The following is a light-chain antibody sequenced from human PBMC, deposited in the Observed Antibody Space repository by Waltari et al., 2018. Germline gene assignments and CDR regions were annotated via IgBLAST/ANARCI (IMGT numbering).Light chain of an antibody. Sequence: QSALTQPASVSGSPGQSITISCTGTSGDLVIGNRASWYQQYPGKAPKLMIYDVSSRPSGVSDRFSGAKSGNTASLTISGLQVEDEADYYCSSYTTNTRVFGGGTKLTVL. CDR2: DVS. J-gene: IGLJ3*02. CDR1: SGDLVIGNR. CDR3: SSYTTNTRV. V-gene: IGLV2-14*03.